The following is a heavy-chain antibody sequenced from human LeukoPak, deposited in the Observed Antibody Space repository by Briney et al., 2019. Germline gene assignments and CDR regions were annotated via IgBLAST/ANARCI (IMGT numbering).Heavy chain of an antibody. CDR3: AKVSVGYCSSTSCYELDP. Sequence: QPGRSLRLSCAASGFTFSSYGMHWVRQAPGKGLEWMAVISYDGSNKYYADSVKGRFTISRDNSKNTLYLQMNSLRAEDTAVYYCAKVSVGYCSSTSCYELDPWGQGTLVTVSS. J-gene: IGHJ5*02. CDR2: ISYDGSNK. D-gene: IGHD2-2*01. V-gene: IGHV3-30*18. CDR1: GFTFSSYG.